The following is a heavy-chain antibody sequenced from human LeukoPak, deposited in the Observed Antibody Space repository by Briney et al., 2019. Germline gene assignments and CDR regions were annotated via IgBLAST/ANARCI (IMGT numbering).Heavy chain of an antibody. V-gene: IGHV3-23*01. Sequence: GGSLRLSCAASGFTFSSYAMSWVRQAPGKGLEWVSAISGSGGSTYYADSVKGRFTISRDNSKNTLYLQMNSLRAEDTAVYYCAKDQQDIVVMLKGCYFDLWGRGTLVTVSS. CDR2: ISGSGGST. CDR3: AKDQQDIVVMLKGCYFDL. CDR1: GFTFSSYA. J-gene: IGHJ2*01. D-gene: IGHD2-8*01.